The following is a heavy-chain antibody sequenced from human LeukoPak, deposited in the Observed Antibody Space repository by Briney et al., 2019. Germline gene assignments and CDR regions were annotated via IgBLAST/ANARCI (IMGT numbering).Heavy chain of an antibody. CDR2: IYYSGST. D-gene: IGHD3-10*01. V-gene: IGHV4-31*03. CDR3: ARSGDPYYYGSGSYSGWFDP. J-gene: IGHJ5*02. CDR1: GGSISSGGYY. Sequence: SETLSLTCTVSGGSISSGGYYWSWIRQHPGKGLEWIGYIYYSGSTYYNPSLKSRVTISVDTSKNQFSLKLSSVTAADTAVYYCARSGDPYYYGSGSYSGWFDPWGQGTLVTVSS.